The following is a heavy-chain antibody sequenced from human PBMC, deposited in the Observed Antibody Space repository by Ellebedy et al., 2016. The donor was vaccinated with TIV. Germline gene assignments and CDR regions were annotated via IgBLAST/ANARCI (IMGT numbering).Heavy chain of an antibody. D-gene: IGHD3-10*01. CDR3: ARPIDYYGSGIYSIDY. CDR2: IDRSDSYA. J-gene: IGHJ4*02. CDR1: GYRFTSYW. V-gene: IGHV5-10-1*01. Sequence: GESLKISCQVSGYRFTSYWITWVRQMPGKGMEWMGRIDRSDSYAYYSPSFHGHVTFSVDNSISTAYLQWGSLKASDTAIYYCARPIDYYGSGIYSIDYWGQGTLVTVSS.